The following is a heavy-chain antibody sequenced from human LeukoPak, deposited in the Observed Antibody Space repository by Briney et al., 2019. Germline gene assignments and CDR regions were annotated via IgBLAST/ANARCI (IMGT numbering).Heavy chain of an antibody. CDR3: ARLLGDSTIYDL. D-gene: IGHD3-16*01. CDR1: GFTVSGNY. V-gene: IGHV3-7*01. CDR2: IKQDGSVK. J-gene: IGHJ5*02. Sequence: GGSLRLSCTASGFTVSGNYMSWVRQAPGKGLEWVATIKQDGSVKYYVDSVKGRFIISRDNTENLLSLQMNSLGADDTAMYYCARLLGDSTIYDLWGQGTLVTVSS.